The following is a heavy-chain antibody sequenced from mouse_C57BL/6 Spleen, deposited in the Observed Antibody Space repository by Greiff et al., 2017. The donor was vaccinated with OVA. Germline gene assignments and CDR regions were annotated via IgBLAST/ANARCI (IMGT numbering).Heavy chain of an antibody. J-gene: IGHJ3*01. V-gene: IGHV6-3*01. CDR3: TGRDTTAAFAY. D-gene: IGHD1-2*01. CDR2: IRLKSDNYAT. CDR1: GFTFSNYW. Sequence: EVQLQESGGGLVQPGGSMKLSCVASGFTFSNYWMNWVRQSPEKGLEWVAQIRLKSDNYATHYAESVKGRFTISRDDSKSSVYLQMNNLRAEDTGIYYCTGRDTTAAFAYWGQGTLVTVSA.